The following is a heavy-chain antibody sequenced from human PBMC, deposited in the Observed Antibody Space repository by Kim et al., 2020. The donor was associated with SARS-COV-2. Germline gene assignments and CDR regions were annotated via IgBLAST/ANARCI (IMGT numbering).Heavy chain of an antibody. D-gene: IGHD3-22*01. CDR1: GGSISSYY. CDR3: ARGGARYYYDSSGYYPIDS. Sequence: SETLSLTCTVSGGSISSYYWSWIRQPPGKGLEWIGYIYYSGSTNYNPSLKSRVTISVDTSKNQFSLKLSSVTAADTAVYYCARGGARYYYDSSGYYPIDSWGQGTLVTVSS. CDR2: IYYSGST. J-gene: IGHJ4*02. V-gene: IGHV4-59*01.